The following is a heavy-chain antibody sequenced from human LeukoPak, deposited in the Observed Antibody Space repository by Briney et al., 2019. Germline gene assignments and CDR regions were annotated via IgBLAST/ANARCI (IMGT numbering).Heavy chain of an antibody. V-gene: IGHV6-1*01. J-gene: IGHJ3*02. CDR1: GDSVSNSNTA. CDR3: AREGYDSSGAVAFDI. Sequence: SQTLSLTCAISGDSVSNSNTAWNWIRQSPSRGLEWLGRTYYRSKWYNDYAVSVKSRITINPDTSKNQFSLQLNSVTPEDTAVYYCAREGYDSSGAVAFDIWGQGTMVTVSS. CDR2: TYYRSKWYN. D-gene: IGHD3-22*01.